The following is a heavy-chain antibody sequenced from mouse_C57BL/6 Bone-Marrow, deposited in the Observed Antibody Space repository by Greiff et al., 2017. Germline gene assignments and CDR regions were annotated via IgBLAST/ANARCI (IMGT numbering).Heavy chain of an antibody. V-gene: IGHV1-4*01. Sequence: QVQLQQSGAELARPGASVKMSCKASGYTFTSYTMHWVKQRPGQGLEWIGYINPSSGYTKYNQKFKDKATLTADKSSSKAYMQLSSLTSEDSAVYYCARRKWLVRGYAMDYWGQGTSVTVSS. CDR2: INPSSGYT. D-gene: IGHD2-3*01. CDR1: GYTFTSYT. CDR3: ARRKWLVRGYAMDY. J-gene: IGHJ4*01.